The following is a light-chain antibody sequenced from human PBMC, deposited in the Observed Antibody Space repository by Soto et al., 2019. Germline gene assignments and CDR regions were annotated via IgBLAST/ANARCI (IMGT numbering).Light chain of an antibody. CDR3: CSYAGSTTFYV. V-gene: IGLV2-23*01. CDR2: DAN. J-gene: IGLJ1*01. CDR1: SSDVGSYNL. Sequence: QSVLTQPASMSGSPGQSITISCTGTSSDVGSYNLVSWYQHHPGEAPKLIIYDANKRPSGISNRFSGPKSGNTASLTISGLQAEDEADYYCCSYAGSTTFYVFGIGTKVTVL.